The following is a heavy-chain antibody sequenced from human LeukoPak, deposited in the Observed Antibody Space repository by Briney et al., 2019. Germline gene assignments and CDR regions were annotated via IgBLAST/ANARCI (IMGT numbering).Heavy chain of an antibody. CDR3: AVIVGATPWDY. J-gene: IGHJ4*02. V-gene: IGHV3-21*01. Sequence: GGSLRLSCAASGFTFSSYSMNWVRQAPGKGLEWVSSISSSSSYIYYADSVKGRFTIPRDNAKNSLYLQMNSLRAEDTAVYYCAVIVGATPWDYWGQGTLVTVSS. CDR2: ISSSSSYI. D-gene: IGHD1-26*01. CDR1: GFTFSSYS.